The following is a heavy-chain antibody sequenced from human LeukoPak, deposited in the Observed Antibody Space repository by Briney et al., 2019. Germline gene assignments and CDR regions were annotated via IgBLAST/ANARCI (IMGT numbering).Heavy chain of an antibody. CDR1: GFTFSSSA. CDR2: ISASGGST. CDR3: XXXXXXXSPHYLDS. V-gene: IGHV3-23*01. J-gene: IGHJ4*02. Sequence: GGSLRLSCAASGFTFSSSAMSWVRQVPGKGLEWVSGISASGGSTSYADSVRGRFTISRDNSKNTLYVQMNSLRDEDTAVYYCXXXXXXXSPHYLDSWGQGTLVTVSS.